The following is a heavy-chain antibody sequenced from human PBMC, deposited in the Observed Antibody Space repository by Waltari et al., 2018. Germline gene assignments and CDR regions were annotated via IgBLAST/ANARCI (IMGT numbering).Heavy chain of an antibody. CDR3: ARAGLLGAFDV. D-gene: IGHD2-15*01. CDR2: INNDGSST. CDR1: GVPLSRSW. V-gene: IGHV3-74*03. J-gene: IGHJ3*01. Sequence: EVHLVESGGGLVQPGGSLSLPCSASGVPLSRSWIHWVRQAPGKGLMWVSRINNDGSSTVYADSVKGRFTISRDDAKNTVSLQMNNLSAEDTALYYCARAGLLGAFDVWGQGTMVTVSS.